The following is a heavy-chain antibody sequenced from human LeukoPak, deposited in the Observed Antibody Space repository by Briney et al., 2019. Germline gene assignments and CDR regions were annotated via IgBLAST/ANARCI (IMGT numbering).Heavy chain of an antibody. V-gene: IGHV3-23*01. CDR1: GITLSNYG. CDR2: ISGSAGGT. Sequence: GGSLRLSCAVSGITLSNYGMSWVRQAPGKGLEWVAGISGSAGGTNYADSVKGRFTISRDNSKNTLYLQMNRLRAEDTAVYFCAKRGVVIRVILVGFHKEAYYFDSWGQGALVTVSS. D-gene: IGHD3-22*01. CDR3: AKRGVVIRVILVGFHKEAYYFDS. J-gene: IGHJ4*02.